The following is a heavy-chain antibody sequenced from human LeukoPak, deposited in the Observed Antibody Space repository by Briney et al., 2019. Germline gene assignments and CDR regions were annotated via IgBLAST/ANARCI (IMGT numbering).Heavy chain of an antibody. V-gene: IGHV3-7*01. Sequence: GGSLRLSCAASGFTFSSYWMHRVRQAPGKGLEWVANIKQDGSEKYYVDSVKGRFTISRDNAKNSLYLQMNSLRAEDTAVYSCVRDGDTSGYTNWGQGTLVTVSS. CDR2: IKQDGSEK. J-gene: IGHJ4*02. CDR1: GFTFSSYW. CDR3: VRDGDTSGYTN. D-gene: IGHD3-22*01.